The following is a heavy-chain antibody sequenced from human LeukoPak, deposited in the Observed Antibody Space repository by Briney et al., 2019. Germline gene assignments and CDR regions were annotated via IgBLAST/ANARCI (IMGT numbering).Heavy chain of an antibody. CDR2: ISAYNGNT. D-gene: IGHD2-15*01. CDR3: ARGPYCSGDTCYSQFFDY. V-gene: IGHV1-18*01. Sequence: ASVKVSCKASGYTFTSFGMSWVRQAPGQGLEWMGWISAYNGNTNYAQKLQGRVTMTTDTSTNTAYMELRSLRSDDTAVYYCARGPYCSGDTCYSQFFDYWGQGTLVTVSS. J-gene: IGHJ4*02. CDR1: GYTFTSFG.